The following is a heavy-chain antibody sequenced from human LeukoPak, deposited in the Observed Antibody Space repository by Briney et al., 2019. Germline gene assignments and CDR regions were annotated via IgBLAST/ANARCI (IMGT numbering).Heavy chain of an antibody. Sequence: PGGSLRLSCAASGFTFSSYSMNWVRQAPGKGLEWVSSISSSSSYIYYADSVKGRFTISRDNAKNSLYLQMNSLRAEDTAVYYCARDQLSSWYDFDYWGQGTLVTVSS. CDR3: ARDQLSSWYDFDY. D-gene: IGHD6-13*01. J-gene: IGHJ4*02. V-gene: IGHV3-21*01. CDR1: GFTFSSYS. CDR2: ISSSSSYI.